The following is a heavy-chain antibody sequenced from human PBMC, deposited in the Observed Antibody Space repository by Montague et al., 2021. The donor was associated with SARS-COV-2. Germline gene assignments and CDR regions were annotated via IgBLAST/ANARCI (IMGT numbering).Heavy chain of an antibody. Sequence: SETLSLTCTVSGGSISSSSYYWGWTRQPPGKGLEWIGSIYYSGSTYYNPSLKSRVTISVGTSKNQFSLKLSSVTAADTAVYYCARHPLRMITFGGVMGFDYWGQGTLVTVSS. V-gene: IGHV4-39*01. CDR1: GGSISSSSYY. CDR2: IYYSGST. D-gene: IGHD3-16*01. CDR3: ARHPLRMITFGGVMGFDY. J-gene: IGHJ4*02.